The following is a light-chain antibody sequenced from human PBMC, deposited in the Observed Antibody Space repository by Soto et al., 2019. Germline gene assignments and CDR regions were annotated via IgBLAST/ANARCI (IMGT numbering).Light chain of an antibody. Sequence: DIHMTQFPSSLSSSVCDRVTITCGSSLNIGDSLSWFQQKAGKPPTQLIYGASALQSGVPVRFSGSASGTDFTLTIRNMQREDFATYYCLQTYNLPRTFGQGTKVDI. CDR3: LQTYNLPRT. V-gene: IGKV1-39*01. CDR1: LNIGDS. J-gene: IGKJ1*01. CDR2: GAS.